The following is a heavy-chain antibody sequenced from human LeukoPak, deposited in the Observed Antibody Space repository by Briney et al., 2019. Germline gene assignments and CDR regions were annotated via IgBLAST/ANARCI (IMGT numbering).Heavy chain of an antibody. J-gene: IGHJ4*02. Sequence: EASVKVSCKASGYTFIDYYMHWVRQAPGQGLEWMGMIYPRDGSTSYAQKFQGRVTVTRDTSTSTVHMELSGLRSEDTAVYYCARDQEGFDYWGQGTLVTVSS. CDR2: IYPRDGST. CDR3: ARDQEGFDY. CDR1: GYTFIDYY. V-gene: IGHV1-46*01.